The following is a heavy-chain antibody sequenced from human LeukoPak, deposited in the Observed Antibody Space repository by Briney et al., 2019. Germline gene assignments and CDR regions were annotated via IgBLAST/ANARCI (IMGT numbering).Heavy chain of an antibody. CDR1: GGSFSGYY. Sequence: SETLSLTCAVYGGSFSGYYWSWIRQPSGKGLEWIGEINHSGSTNYNPSLKSRVTISVDTSKNQFSLKLSSVTAADTAVYYCAREPPYSSSSVYYYYYMDVWGKGTTVTVSS. J-gene: IGHJ6*03. CDR2: INHSGST. D-gene: IGHD6-6*01. V-gene: IGHV4-34*01. CDR3: AREPPYSSSSVYYYYYMDV.